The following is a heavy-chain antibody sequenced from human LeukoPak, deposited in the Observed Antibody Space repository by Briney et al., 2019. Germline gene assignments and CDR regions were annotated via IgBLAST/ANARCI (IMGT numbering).Heavy chain of an antibody. CDR3: ARGGAPRLHFQN. V-gene: IGHV4-59*01. D-gene: IGHD6-6*01. CDR2: IYHSGNT. Sequence: PSETLSLTCTVSGGSISTYYWNWIRQPPGKGLEWIGYIYHSGNTNYNPSLQSRVTISVDTSKNQISLNLRSVTAADTAVYYCARGGAPRLHFQNWGQGTLVTVSS. CDR1: GGSISTYY. J-gene: IGHJ1*01.